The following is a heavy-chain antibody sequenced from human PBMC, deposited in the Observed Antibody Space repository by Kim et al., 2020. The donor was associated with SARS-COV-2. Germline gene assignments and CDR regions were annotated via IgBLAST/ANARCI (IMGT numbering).Heavy chain of an antibody. J-gene: IGHJ6*02. CDR2: IIPILGIA. Sequence: SVKVSCKASGGTFSSYAISWVRQAPGQGLEWMGRIIPILGIANYAQKFQGRVTITADKSTSTAYMELSSLRSEDTAVYYCARESAKVDYYYGMDVWGQGTTVTVSS. D-gene: IGHD2-15*01. CDR1: GGTFSSYA. CDR3: ARESAKVDYYYGMDV. V-gene: IGHV1-69*04.